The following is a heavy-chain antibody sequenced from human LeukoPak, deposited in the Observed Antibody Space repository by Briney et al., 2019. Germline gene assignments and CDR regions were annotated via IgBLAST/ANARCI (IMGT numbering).Heavy chain of an antibody. J-gene: IGHJ5*02. CDR1: GGTFSSYA. Sequence: SVKVSCKASGGTFSSYAISWERQAPGQGLEWMGRIIPILGIANYAQKFQGRVTITADKSTSTAYMELSSLRSEDTAVYYCARSGDYGWFDPWGQGTLVTVSS. CDR3: ARSGDYGWFDP. D-gene: IGHD4-17*01. V-gene: IGHV1-69*04. CDR2: IIPILGIA.